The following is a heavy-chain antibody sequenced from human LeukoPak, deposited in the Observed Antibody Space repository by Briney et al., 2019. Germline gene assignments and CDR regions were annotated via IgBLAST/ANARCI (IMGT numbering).Heavy chain of an antibody. Sequence: SETLSLTCTVSGGSLSSGGYYWSWLRQHPGKGLEWIGYIYYSGSTYYNPSLKSRVTISVDTSKNQFSLKLSSVTAADTAVYYCARDRKYCSGGSCYFGWFDPWGQGTLVTVSS. CDR1: GGSLSSGGYY. CDR3: ARDRKYCSGGSCYFGWFDP. CDR2: IYYSGST. D-gene: IGHD2-15*01. V-gene: IGHV4-31*03. J-gene: IGHJ5*02.